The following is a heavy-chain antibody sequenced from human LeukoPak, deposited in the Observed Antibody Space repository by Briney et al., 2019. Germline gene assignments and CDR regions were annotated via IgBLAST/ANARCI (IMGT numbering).Heavy chain of an antibody. Sequence: SETLSLTCTVSGGSISSGDYYWSWIRQPPGKGLEWIGYIYYSGSTYYNPSLKSRVTISVDTSKNQFSLKLSSVTAADTAVYYCARLPDYGDFDYWGQGTLVTVSS. CDR3: ARLPDYGDFDY. D-gene: IGHD4-17*01. CDR1: GGSISSGDYY. CDR2: IYYSGST. V-gene: IGHV4-30-4*01. J-gene: IGHJ4*02.